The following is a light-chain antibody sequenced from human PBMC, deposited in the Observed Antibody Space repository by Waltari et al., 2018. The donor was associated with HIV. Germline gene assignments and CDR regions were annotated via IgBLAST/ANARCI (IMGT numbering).Light chain of an antibody. V-gene: IGLV2-18*02. Sequence: QSALTQPPSVSGSPGHSVTISCTGTSSDIGFYDRVSWYRQPPGTAPKLIIYRDTKRPSGFPSLFAGAKSGTTASLTIAGLQAEDEADYYCCSYTTVNSWVFGGGTKLTVL. CDR3: CSYTTVNSWV. J-gene: IGLJ3*02. CDR1: SSDIGFYDR. CDR2: RDT.